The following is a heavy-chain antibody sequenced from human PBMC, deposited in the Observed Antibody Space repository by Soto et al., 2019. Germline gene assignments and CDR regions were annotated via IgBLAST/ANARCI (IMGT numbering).Heavy chain of an antibody. Sequence: LRLSCTASGFTFDDYAMHWVRQAPGKGLEWVSGISWNSGSIGYADSVKARFTISRDNAKNSLYLQMNSLRAEDTALYYCAKDISGRGSFYYYYGVDVWGQGTTVTVSS. CDR3: AKDISGRGSFYYYYGVDV. CDR2: ISWNSGSI. CDR1: GFTFDDYA. J-gene: IGHJ6*02. D-gene: IGHD1-26*01. V-gene: IGHV3-9*01.